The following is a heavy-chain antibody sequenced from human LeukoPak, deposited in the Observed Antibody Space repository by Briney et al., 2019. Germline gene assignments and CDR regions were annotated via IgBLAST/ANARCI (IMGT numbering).Heavy chain of an antibody. CDR2: ISSSSSYI. CDR1: GFTFSSYS. V-gene: IGHV3-21*01. D-gene: IGHD4-17*01. Sequence: PGGSLRLSCAASGFTFSSYSMNWVRQAPGKGLEWVSSISSSSSYIYYADSVKGRFTISRDNAKNSLYLQMNSLRAEDTAAYYCASTTVTANWFDPWGQGTLVTVSS. CDR3: ASTTVTANWFDP. J-gene: IGHJ5*02.